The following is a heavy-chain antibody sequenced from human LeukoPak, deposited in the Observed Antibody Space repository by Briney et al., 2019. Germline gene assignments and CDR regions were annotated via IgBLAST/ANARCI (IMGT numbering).Heavy chain of an antibody. CDR2: IKEDGTEK. V-gene: IGHV3-7*01. Sequence: PGGSLRLSCAGSGFTFSDFWMTWVRQTPGKGLEWVANIKEDGTEKNLVDSVKCRFTISRDNSKNTLYLQMNSLRAEDTAVYYCARGHCSSTSCQSGYAFDIWGQGTMVTVSS. CDR3: ARGHCSSTSCQSGYAFDI. D-gene: IGHD2-2*01. J-gene: IGHJ3*02. CDR1: GFTFSDFW.